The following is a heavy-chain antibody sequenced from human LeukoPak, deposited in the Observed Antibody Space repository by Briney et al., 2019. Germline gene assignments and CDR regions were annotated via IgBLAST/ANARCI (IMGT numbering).Heavy chain of an antibody. Sequence: SETLSLTCTVSGGPISSSSHYWGWIRQPPGKGLEWIGSIHHNGKNYYNPSLKSRVTISIDTSKNQFSLKVPSVTAADTAVYYCARTNNHYYYYMDVWGKGTTVTISS. D-gene: IGHD2/OR15-2a*01. CDR2: IHHNGKN. CDR1: GGPISSSSHY. CDR3: ARTNNHYYYYMDV. J-gene: IGHJ6*03. V-gene: IGHV4-39*07.